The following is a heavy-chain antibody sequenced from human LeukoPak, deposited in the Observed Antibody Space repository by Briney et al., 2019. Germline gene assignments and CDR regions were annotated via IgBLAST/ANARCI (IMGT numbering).Heavy chain of an antibody. J-gene: IGHJ5*02. CDR2: IYYSGST. CDR3: ARGGSSSWYWFEP. Sequence: PSETLSLTCTVSGGSISRGGSYWSWIRQHPGKGLEWIGYIYYSGSTYYNPSLKSRVTISVDTSKNQFSLKLSSVTAADTAVYYCARGGSSSWYWFEPWGQGTLVTVSS. D-gene: IGHD6-13*01. V-gene: IGHV4-31*03. CDR1: GGSISRGGSY.